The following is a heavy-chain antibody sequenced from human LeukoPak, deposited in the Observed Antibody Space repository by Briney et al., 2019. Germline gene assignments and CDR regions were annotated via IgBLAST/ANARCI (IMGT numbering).Heavy chain of an antibody. CDR2: IYSGGST. D-gene: IGHD3-22*01. V-gene: IGHV3-53*01. Sequence: GGSLRLSCAASGFTVSSNYMSWVRQAPGKGLEGVSVIYSGGSTYYTYSVKGRFTNSRHNSNNTLYLQMNSLRAEDTAVYYCAKEVFYYDSSGYYYVPGFDSWGQGTLVTVSS. CDR1: GFTVSSNY. CDR3: AKEVFYYDSSGYYYVPGFDS. J-gene: IGHJ4*02.